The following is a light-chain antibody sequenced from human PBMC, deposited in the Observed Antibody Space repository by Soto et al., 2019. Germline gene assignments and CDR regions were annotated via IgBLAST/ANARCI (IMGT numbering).Light chain of an antibody. Sequence: DIQMTQSPSAMSASVGDTATITSRASQGISNYVAWFQQKPGKVPKRLIYAASSLQSGVPSRFSARGSGTEFTLTISSLHPDDFATYYCQQYNSYWTFGQGTKVDIK. CDR3: QQYNSYWT. CDR2: AAS. J-gene: IGKJ1*01. CDR1: QGISNY. V-gene: IGKV1-17*03.